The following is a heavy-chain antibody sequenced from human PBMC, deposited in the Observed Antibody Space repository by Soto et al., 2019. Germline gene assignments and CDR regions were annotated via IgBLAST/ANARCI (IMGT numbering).Heavy chain of an antibody. CDR3: ARAAVAEGVRED. J-gene: IGHJ4*02. CDR1: GYTFTSYA. Sequence: QVQLVQSGAEVKKPGASVKVSCKASGYTFTSYAMHWVRQAPGQRLEWMGWINAGNGNTKYSQKFQGRVTITRDTSASTAYMELSSLRSEDTAVYYCARAAVAEGVREDWGQGTLVTVSS. CDR2: INAGNGNT. V-gene: IGHV1-3*01. D-gene: IGHD6-19*01.